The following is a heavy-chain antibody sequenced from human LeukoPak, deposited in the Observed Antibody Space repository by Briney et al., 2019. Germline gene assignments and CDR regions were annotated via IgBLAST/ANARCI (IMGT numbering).Heavy chain of an antibody. V-gene: IGHV3-33*01. J-gene: IGHJ1*01. D-gene: IGHD3-22*01. CDR1: GFTFSSYG. CDR3: ARDTPPPTYYYDSSGYWGYFQH. CDR2: ICFDGSNK. Sequence: GGSLRLSCEASGFTFSSYGMDWVRQAPGKVLEWVAVICFDGSNKSPGDPLKGRLTISRDNAKNTLYLQMISLRAEDTAVSYFARDTPPPTYYYDSSGYWGYFQHWGQGTLVTVSS.